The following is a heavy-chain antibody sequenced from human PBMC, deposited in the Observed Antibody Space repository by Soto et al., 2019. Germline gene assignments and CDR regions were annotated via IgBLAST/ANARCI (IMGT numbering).Heavy chain of an antibody. CDR2: ISYDGSNK. CDR3: ARTPRGQWELPYYYYGMDV. D-gene: IGHD1-26*01. V-gene: IGHV3-30-3*01. J-gene: IGHJ6*02. Sequence: QVQLVESGGGVVQPGRSLRLSCAASGFTFSSYAMHWVRQAPGKGLEWVAVISYDGSNKYYADSVKGRFTISRDNSKNTLYLQMNSLRAEDTAVYYCARTPRGQWELPYYYYGMDVWGLGTTVTVSS. CDR1: GFTFSSYA.